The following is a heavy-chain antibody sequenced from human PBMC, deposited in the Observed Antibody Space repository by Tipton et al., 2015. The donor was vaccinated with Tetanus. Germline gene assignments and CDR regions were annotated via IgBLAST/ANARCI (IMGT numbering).Heavy chain of an antibody. J-gene: IGHJ4*02. CDR2: ISDSGST. D-gene: IGHD3-3*01. V-gene: IGHV4-59*01. CDR1: GGSFSNYF. CDR3: ARANFDSSKKGPCDS. Sequence: TLSLTCAVYGGSFSNYFWRWIRQPPGKGLEWLAYISDSGSTNSNYFLKRRITVSRDTSKNHFSLNLASVTAADTAGYFCARANFDSSKKGPCDSWGQGIPVIVSA.